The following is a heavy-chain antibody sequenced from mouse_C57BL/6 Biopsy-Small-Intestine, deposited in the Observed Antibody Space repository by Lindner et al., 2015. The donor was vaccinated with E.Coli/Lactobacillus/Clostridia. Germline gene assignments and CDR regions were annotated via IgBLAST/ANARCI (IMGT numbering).Heavy chain of an antibody. Sequence: SVKVSCKVSGYSLSELALHWVRRAPGKGLEWMGGFDPEQGDTLYAEKFQGRVTMTEDTGTDTAYMELSSLRSEDTALYYCATAEFLAGYYESVKFDYWGQGTLVTVSS. D-gene: IGHD1-1*01. V-gene: IGHV1-83*01. CDR3: TAEFLAGYYESVKFDY. CDR1: YSLSELAL. J-gene: IGHJ4*01. CDR2: DPEQGDTL.